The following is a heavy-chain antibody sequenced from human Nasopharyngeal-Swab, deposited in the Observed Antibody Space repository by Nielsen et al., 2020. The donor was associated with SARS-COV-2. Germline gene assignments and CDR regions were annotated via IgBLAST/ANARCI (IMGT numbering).Heavy chain of an antibody. CDR2: IIPIFGTA. CDR1: GGTFSSYA. CDR3: ARDAAAGKGNWFDP. D-gene: IGHD6-13*01. V-gene: IGHV1-69*13. J-gene: IGHJ5*02. Sequence: SVKVSCKASGGTFSSYAISWVRQAPGQGLEWMGGIIPIFGTANYAQKFQGRVTITADESTSTAYMELSSLRSEDTAVYYCARDAAAGKGNWFDPWGQGTLVTVSS.